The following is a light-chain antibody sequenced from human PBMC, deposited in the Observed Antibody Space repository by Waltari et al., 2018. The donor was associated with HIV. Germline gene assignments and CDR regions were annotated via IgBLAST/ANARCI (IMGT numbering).Light chain of an antibody. CDR1: QSVLSSSNNKHY. Sequence: DIVMTQSPDSLAVSLGERATINCKSSQSVLSSSNNKHYLTWYQQKPGQPPKLLLFWASTRQSWVPDRFSGSGSGADFTLTISSLQAEDVAVYYCQQCYSTPYTFGQGTKLEIK. CDR2: WAS. V-gene: IGKV4-1*01. J-gene: IGKJ2*01. CDR3: QQCYSTPYT.